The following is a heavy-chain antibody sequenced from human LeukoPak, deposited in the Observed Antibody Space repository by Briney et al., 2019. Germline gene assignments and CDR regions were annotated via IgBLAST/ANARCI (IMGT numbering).Heavy chain of an antibody. V-gene: IGHV3-23*01. CDR3: AKGGGSGSPYAFDF. Sequence: GGSLRLSCAVSGFTFSNFAMNWVRRAPGKGLEWVSGISGSDFSTYYAASVKGWFTISRDNSKNTVYLQINSLTVEDTAVYFCAKGGGSGSPYAFDFWGQGTMVTVSS. J-gene: IGHJ3*01. CDR2: ISGSDFST. CDR1: GFTFSNFA. D-gene: IGHD1-26*01.